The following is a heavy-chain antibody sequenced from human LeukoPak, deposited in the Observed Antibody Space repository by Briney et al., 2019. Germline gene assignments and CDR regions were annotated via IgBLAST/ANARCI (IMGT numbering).Heavy chain of an antibody. CDR1: GYTFTGYY. CDR2: INPNSGGT. V-gene: IGHV1-2*02. CDR3: ARVSPHYIAARLDFDY. J-gene: IGHJ4*02. D-gene: IGHD6-6*01. Sequence: ASVKVSCKASGYTFTGYYMHWVRQAPGQGLEWMGWINPNSGGTNYAQKFQGRVTMTRDTSISTAYMELSRLRSDDTAVYYCARVSPHYIAARLDFDYWGQGTLVTVSS.